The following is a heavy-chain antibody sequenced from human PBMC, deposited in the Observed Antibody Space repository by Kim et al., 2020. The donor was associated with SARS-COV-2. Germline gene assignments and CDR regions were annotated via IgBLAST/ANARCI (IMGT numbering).Heavy chain of an antibody. CDR2: IRWNSGTT. V-gene: IGHV3-9*01. CDR1: GFTFGDYA. Sequence: GGSLRLSCAASGFTFGDYAMRWVRQVPGKGLEWVSGIRWNSGTTGYADSVKGRFTISRDSAKNSLYLQMNSLRGEDTALYYCAKGPGGSTWYFFDYWGQG. J-gene: IGHJ4*02. D-gene: IGHD6-13*01. CDR3: AKGPGGSTWYFFDY.